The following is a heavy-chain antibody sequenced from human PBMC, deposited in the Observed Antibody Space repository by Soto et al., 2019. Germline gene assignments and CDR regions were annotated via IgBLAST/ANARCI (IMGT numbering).Heavy chain of an antibody. D-gene: IGHD3-3*01. CDR3: ARDFAYFDS. CDR1: GGSISSGGYY. J-gene: IGHJ4*02. Sequence: PSEILSLTCTVSGGSISSGGYYWSWIRQHPGEGLEWIGYIYYSGSTYYNPSLQSRVSISVDTSKNQFSLNLNSVTAADTAVYFCARDFAYFDSWGQGTLVTVSS. V-gene: IGHV4-31*03. CDR2: IYYSGST.